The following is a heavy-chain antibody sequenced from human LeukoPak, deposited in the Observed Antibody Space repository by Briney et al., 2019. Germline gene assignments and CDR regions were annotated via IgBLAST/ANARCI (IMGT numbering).Heavy chain of an antibody. V-gene: IGHV4-59*01. J-gene: IGHJ4*02. CDR3: TRIDVYGARGTDY. CDR2: ISYSGST. CDR1: GGSISSYY. Sequence: PSETLSLTCSVSGGSISSYYWSWIRQPPGKGLEWIGYISYSGSTNYNPSLKSRVTISVDTSKNQFSLKLSSVTAADTAVYYCTRIDVYGARGTDYWGQGTLVTVSS. D-gene: IGHD4-17*01.